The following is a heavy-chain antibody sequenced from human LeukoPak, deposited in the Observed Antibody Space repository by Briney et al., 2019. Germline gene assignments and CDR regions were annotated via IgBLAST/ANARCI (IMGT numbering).Heavy chain of an antibody. V-gene: IGHV1-2*02. CDR3: ARVDDGDAFDI. J-gene: IGHJ3*02. CDR1: GYTFTDYY. CDR2: INPNSGGT. Sequence: ASVKVSCKASGYTFTDYYMHWVRQAPGQGLEWMGWINPNSGGTNYAQKFQGRATMTRDTSISTAYMELSRLRSDDTAVYYCARVDDGDAFDIWGQGTMVTVSS. D-gene: IGHD5-24*01.